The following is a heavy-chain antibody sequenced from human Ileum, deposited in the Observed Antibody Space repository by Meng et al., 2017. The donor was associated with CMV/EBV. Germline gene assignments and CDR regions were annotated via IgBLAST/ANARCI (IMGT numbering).Heavy chain of an antibody. Sequence: IFTRYYMHWVRQAPGHGLEWMGIINPNGGSTTYAQKFQGRVTMTSDTSTSTVYMELSSLRSEDTAVYYCARLSTRYYYGSGSYLFDPWGQGTLVTVSS. V-gene: IGHV1-46*01. CDR1: IFTRYY. CDR2: INPNGGST. D-gene: IGHD3-10*01. J-gene: IGHJ5*02. CDR3: ARLSTRYYYGSGSYLFDP.